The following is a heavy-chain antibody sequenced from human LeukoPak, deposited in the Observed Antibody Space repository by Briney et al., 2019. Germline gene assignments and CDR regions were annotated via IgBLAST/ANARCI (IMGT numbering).Heavy chain of an antibody. V-gene: IGHV4-61*02. CDR3: ARGAYGSGL. CDR1: GGSISSGSYY. D-gene: IGHD6-19*01. CDR2: IYTSGST. Sequence: KPSETLSLTCTVSGGSISSGSYYWSWIRQPAGKGLEWIGRIYTSGSTDYNPALRSRVTISVDTSKNQCSLKLRFVTAADTAVYYCARGAYGSGLWGQGTLVTVSS. J-gene: IGHJ4*02.